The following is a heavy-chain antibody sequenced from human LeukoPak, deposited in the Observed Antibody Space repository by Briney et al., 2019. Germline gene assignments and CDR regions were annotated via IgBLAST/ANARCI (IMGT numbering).Heavy chain of an antibody. D-gene: IGHD3-9*01. CDR3: ARAFPPYYDILTGYFAFDI. Sequence: ASVKVSCKASGYTFTGYYMHWVRQAPGQGLEWMGWINPNSGGTNYAQKFQGRVTMTRDTSISTAYMELSRLRSDDTAVYYCARAFPPYYDILTGYFAFDIWGQGTMVTVSS. V-gene: IGHV1-2*02. CDR2: INPNSGGT. J-gene: IGHJ3*02. CDR1: GYTFTGYY.